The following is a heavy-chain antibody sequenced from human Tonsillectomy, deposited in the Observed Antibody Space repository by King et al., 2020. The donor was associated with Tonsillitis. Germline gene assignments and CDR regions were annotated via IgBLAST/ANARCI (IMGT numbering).Heavy chain of an antibody. Sequence: VQMVQSGAEVRKPGASMKVSCKASGYTFTAYGLTWVRQAPGQGLEWMGWISGHNANRKYAQNFQGRVTMTTDTSTSTAYLELRSLRSDDTAVYFCARAIAMADYYSFDYWGQGTLVTVSS. CDR1: GYTFTAYG. CDR2: ISGHNANR. J-gene: IGHJ4*02. CDR3: ARAIAMADYYSFDY. V-gene: IGHV1-18*01. D-gene: IGHD6-19*01.